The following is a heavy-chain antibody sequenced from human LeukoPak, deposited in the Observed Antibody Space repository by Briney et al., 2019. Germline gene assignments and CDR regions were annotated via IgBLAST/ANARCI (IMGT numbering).Heavy chain of an antibody. D-gene: IGHD3-16*02. V-gene: IGHV3-11*01. CDR1: GFTFSDYY. Sequence: GGSLRLSCAASGFTFSDYYMSWIRQAPGKGLEWVSYISSSGSTIYYADSVKGRFTISRDNAKNSLYLQMNSLRAEDTAVYYCARSPPDSTYYDYVWGSYRAPNYYFDYWGQGTLVTVSS. CDR3: ARSPPDSTYYDYVWGSYRAPNYYFDY. J-gene: IGHJ4*02. CDR2: ISSSGSTI.